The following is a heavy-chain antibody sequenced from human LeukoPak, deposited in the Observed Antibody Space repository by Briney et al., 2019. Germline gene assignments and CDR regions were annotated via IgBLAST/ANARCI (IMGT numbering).Heavy chain of an antibody. V-gene: IGHV3-7*01. CDR2: INQGGSVK. CDR3: ARVGYSGWNLEY. Sequence: GGSLRLSCAAFGFTFRSYWMSWVRQAPGKGLEWVANINQGGSVKYYVDSVKGRFTISRDDAKNSLYVQMNSLRDEDTAVYYCARVGYSGWNLEYWGQGTLVIVSS. D-gene: IGHD5-12*01. J-gene: IGHJ4*02. CDR1: GFTFRSYW.